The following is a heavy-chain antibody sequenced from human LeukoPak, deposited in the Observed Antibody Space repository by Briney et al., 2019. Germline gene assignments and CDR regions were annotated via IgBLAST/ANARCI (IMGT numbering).Heavy chain of an antibody. V-gene: IGHV3-21*01. CDR1: GFTFSSYS. Sequence: GGSLRLSCAASGFTFSSYSMNWVRQAPGKGLEWVSSISSSSSYIYYADSVKGRFTISRDNAKNSLYLQMNSLGAEDTAVYYCARAESSYYYYYGMDVWGQGTTVTVSS. D-gene: IGHD3-10*01. CDR3: ARAESSYYYYYGMDV. CDR2: ISSSSSYI. J-gene: IGHJ6*02.